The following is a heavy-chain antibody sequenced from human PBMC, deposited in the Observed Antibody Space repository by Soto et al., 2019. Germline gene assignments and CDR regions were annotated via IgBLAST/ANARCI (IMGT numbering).Heavy chain of an antibody. CDR2: ISPYNGHR. V-gene: IGHV1-18*01. Sequence: GASVKVSCKASGYSFSSYGISWVRRAPGQGLEWMGWISPYNGHRQFVQRFQGRVTMTTDTSTRTAYLELRGLQSDDTAHYYWAIGDWFDPWGQGTLVTVSS. CDR1: GYSFSSYG. J-gene: IGHJ5*02. CDR3: AIGDWFDP.